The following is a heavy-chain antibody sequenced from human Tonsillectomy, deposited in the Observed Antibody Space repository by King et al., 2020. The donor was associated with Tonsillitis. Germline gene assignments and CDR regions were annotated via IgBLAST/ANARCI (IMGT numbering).Heavy chain of an antibody. CDR1: GGSISSGGYY. V-gene: IGHV4-31*03. Sequence: VQLQESGPGLVKPSQTLSLTCTVSGGSISSGGYYWSWIRQHPGKGLEWIGYIYYSGSTYYNPSLKSRVTISVDTSKNQFSLKLSSVTAADTAVYYCARSIVDELLGRQLLDYYGMDVWGQGTTVTVSS. CDR2: IYYSGST. D-gene: IGHD2-2*01. J-gene: IGHJ6*02. CDR3: ARSIVDELLGRQLLDYYGMDV.